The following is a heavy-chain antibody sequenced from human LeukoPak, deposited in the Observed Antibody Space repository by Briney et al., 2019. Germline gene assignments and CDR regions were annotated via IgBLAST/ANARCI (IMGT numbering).Heavy chain of an antibody. CDR3: ARDLGGSGTKGFDY. J-gene: IGHJ4*02. V-gene: IGHV4-59*12. CDR2: INYSGST. D-gene: IGHD3-10*01. CDR1: GGSISSYY. Sequence: SSETLSLTCTVSGGSISSYYWSWIRQPPGKGLEWIGYINYSGSTNYNPSLKSRVTISVDKSKNQFSLKLSSVTAADTAVYYCARDLGGSGTKGFDYWGQGTLVTVSS.